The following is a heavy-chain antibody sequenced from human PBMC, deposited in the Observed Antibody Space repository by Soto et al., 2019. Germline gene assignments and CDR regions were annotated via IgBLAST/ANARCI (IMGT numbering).Heavy chain of an antibody. CDR2: INPSGGST. D-gene: IGHD4-17*01. CDR3: ARDLTDVYYDYGLERYVMAF. V-gene: IGHV1-46*01. J-gene: IGHJ6*02. CDR1: GYTFTSYG. Sequence: GASVKVSCKASGYTFTSYGISWVRQAPGQGLEWMGIINPSGGSTSYAQKFQGRVTMTRDTSTSTVYMELSSLRSEDTAVYYCARDLTDVYYDYGLERYVMAFWGRGTTVIGSS.